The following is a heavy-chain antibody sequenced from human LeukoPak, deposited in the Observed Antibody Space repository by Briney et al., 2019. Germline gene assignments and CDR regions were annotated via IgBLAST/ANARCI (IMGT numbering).Heavy chain of an antibody. Sequence: SETLSLTCTVSGGSISSNSYFWGWIRQPPGKRLEWIGSIYYNGTTYYNPSLKSRVSISVDTSKNQLSLKLSSVTAADTPVYYCARLYVLEWLLYGNFDFWGQGTLVTVSS. CDR1: GGSISSNSYF. D-gene: IGHD3-3*01. CDR3: ARLYVLEWLLYGNFDF. J-gene: IGHJ4*02. CDR2: IYYNGTT. V-gene: IGHV4-39*01.